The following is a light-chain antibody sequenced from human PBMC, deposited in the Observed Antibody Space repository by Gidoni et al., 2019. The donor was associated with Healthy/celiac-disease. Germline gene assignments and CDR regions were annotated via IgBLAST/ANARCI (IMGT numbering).Light chain of an antibody. CDR2: EDN. CDR1: SGSIASNY. V-gene: IGLV6-57*01. J-gene: IGLJ3*02. CDR3: QSYDSSNQV. Sequence: NFMLNQPHSVSESPGKTVTISCTRSSGSIASNYVQWYQQRPGSSPTTVIYEDNQRPSGVPDRFSGSIDSSSNSASLTISGLKTEDEADYYCQSYDSSNQVFGGGTKLTVL.